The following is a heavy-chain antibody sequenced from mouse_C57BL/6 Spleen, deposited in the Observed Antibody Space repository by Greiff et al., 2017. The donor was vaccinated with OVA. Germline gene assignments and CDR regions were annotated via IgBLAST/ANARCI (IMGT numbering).Heavy chain of an antibody. V-gene: IGHV1-82*01. CDR1: GYAFSSSW. J-gene: IGHJ4*01. CDR2: IYPGDGDT. Sequence: QVQLQQSGPELVKPGASVKLSCKASGYAFSSSWMNWVKQRPGKGLEWIGRIYPGDGDTNYNGKFKGKATLTADKSSSTAYMQLSSLTSEDSAVYFCARRPLSYAMDYWGQGTSVTVSS. CDR3: ARRPLSYAMDY.